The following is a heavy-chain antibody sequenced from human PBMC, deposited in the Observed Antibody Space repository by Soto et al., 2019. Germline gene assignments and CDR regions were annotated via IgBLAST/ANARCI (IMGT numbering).Heavy chain of an antibody. Sequence: VGSLRLSCAASGFKFSNNAMSWVRQAPGKGLEWVSLISATGGGTYYADSVKGRFTISRDNSHNTLYLQVHSLTAEDTAVYYCAKDRRAGGNSAFYFDFWGQGAQVTVSS. CDR2: ISATGGGT. J-gene: IGHJ4*02. CDR3: AKDRRAGGNSAFYFDF. D-gene: IGHD3-16*01. V-gene: IGHV3-23*01. CDR1: GFKFSNNA.